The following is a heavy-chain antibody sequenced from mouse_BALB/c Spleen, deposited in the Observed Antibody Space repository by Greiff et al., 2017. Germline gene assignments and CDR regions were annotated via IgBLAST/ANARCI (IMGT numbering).Heavy chain of an antibody. Sequence: EVKLVESGGGLVKPGGSLKLSCAASGFAFSSYDMSWVRQTPEKRLEWVAYISSGGGSTYYPDTVKGRFTISRDNAKNTLYLQMSSLKSEDTAMYYCARHGYDHAMDYWGQGTSVTVSS. CDR1: GFAFSSYD. J-gene: IGHJ4*01. V-gene: IGHV5-12-1*01. CDR2: ISSGGGST. D-gene: IGHD2-14*01. CDR3: ARHGYDHAMDY.